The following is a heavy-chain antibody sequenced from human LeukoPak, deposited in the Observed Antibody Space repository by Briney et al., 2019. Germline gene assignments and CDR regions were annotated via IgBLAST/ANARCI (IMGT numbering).Heavy chain of an antibody. Sequence: GGSLRLSCAASGFTFSSYGMHWVRQAPGKGLEWVAVISYDGSNKYYADSVKGRFTISRDNSKNTLYLQMNSLRAEDTAVYYCARRADYYDSSGYYYFDYWGQGTLVTVSS. V-gene: IGHV3-30*19. J-gene: IGHJ4*02. D-gene: IGHD3-22*01. CDR3: ARRADYYDSSGYYYFDY. CDR2: ISYDGSNK. CDR1: GFTFSSYG.